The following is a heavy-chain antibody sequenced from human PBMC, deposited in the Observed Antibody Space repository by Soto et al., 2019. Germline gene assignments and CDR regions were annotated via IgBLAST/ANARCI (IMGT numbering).Heavy chain of an antibody. CDR2: IYSSGSA. CDR1: GDSMSTYY. J-gene: IGHJ4*02. CDR3: ARTPGY. Sequence: SETLSLTCAASGDSMSTYYWNWIRQPPGKGLEWIGYIYSSGSANYNPPLKSRVTISIDTSKNQFSLELSSVTAADTAVYYCARTPGYWGQGTLVTVSS. V-gene: IGHV4-59*08.